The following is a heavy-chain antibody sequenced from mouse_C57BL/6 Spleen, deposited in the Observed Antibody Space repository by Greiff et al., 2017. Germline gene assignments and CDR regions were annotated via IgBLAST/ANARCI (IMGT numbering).Heavy chain of an antibody. CDR1: GYTFTDYN. V-gene: IGHV1-22*01. Sequence: VQLQQSGPELVKPGASVKMSCKASGYTFTDYNMHWVKQSHGKSLEWIGYINPNNGGTSYNQKFKGKATLTVNKSSSTAYMQLRSLTSEDSAVXYCARWDYYCSSRYSMDYWGQGTSVTVSS. CDR2: INPNNGGT. D-gene: IGHD1-1*01. J-gene: IGHJ4*01. CDR3: ARWDYYCSSRYSMDY.